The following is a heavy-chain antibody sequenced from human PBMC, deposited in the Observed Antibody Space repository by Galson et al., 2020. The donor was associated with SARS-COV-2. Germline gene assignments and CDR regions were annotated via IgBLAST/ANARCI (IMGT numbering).Heavy chain of an antibody. D-gene: IGHD3-22*01. CDR3: TRVFTLKYDGSGYAAHFDY. Sequence: GGSLRLSCTASGFTFGNYTMSWVRQAPGKGLEWVGCVRSNTYGGTTEYAASVKGRFTISRDDSKSIAYLQMNSLKTEDTAVYYCTRVFTLKYDGSGYAAHFDYWGQGNLVTVSS. CDR2: VRSNTYGGTT. CDR1: GFTFGNYT. J-gene: IGHJ4*02. V-gene: IGHV3-49*04.